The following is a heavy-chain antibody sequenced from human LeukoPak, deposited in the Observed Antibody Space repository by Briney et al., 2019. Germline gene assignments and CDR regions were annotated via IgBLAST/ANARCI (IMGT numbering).Heavy chain of an antibody. V-gene: IGHV3-49*04. CDR1: GFTFGDYA. D-gene: IGHD2-2*01. CDR3: TRKRGYCSITSCLGGDY. J-gene: IGHJ4*02. CDR2: IRSKAHGGAT. Sequence: GGSLRLSCTASGFTFGDYAMSWVRQAPGKGLEWAGFIRSKAHGGATEYAASVKGRFSISRDDSKSIAYLQMNSLKPEDTAVYYCTRKRGYCSITSCLGGDYWGQGTLVTVSS.